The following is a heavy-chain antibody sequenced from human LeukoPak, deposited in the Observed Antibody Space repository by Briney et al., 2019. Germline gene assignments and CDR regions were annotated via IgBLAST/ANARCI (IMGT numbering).Heavy chain of an antibody. CDR1: GFTFSSYS. Sequence: GGSLRLSCAASGFTFSSYSMNWVRQAPGKGLEWVSSISSSSSYIYYADSVKGRFTISRDNAQNSLYLQMNSLRAEDTAVYYCARDRFSYGYYFDYWGQGTLVTVSS. D-gene: IGHD5-18*01. J-gene: IGHJ4*02. CDR2: ISSSSSYI. V-gene: IGHV3-21*01. CDR3: ARDRFSYGYYFDY.